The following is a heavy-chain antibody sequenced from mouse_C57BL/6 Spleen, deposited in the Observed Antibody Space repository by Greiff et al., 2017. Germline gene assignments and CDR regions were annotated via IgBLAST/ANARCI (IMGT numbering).Heavy chain of an antibody. V-gene: IGHV1-15*01. CDR1: GYTFTDYE. Sequence: VQLQQSGAELVRPGASVTLSCKASGYTFTDYEMHWVKQTPVHGLEWIGAIDPETGGTAYNQKFKGKAILTADKSSSTAYMELRSLTSEDSAVYYCTRRRLPPFDYWGQGTTLTVSS. J-gene: IGHJ2*01. D-gene: IGHD2-4*01. CDR2: IDPETGGT. CDR3: TRRRLPPFDY.